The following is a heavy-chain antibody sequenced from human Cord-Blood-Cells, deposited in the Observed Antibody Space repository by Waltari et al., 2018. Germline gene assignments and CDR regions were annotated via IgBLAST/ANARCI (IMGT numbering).Heavy chain of an antibody. CDR1: GFTFSTAW. D-gene: IGHD3-22*01. V-gene: IGHV3-15*01. CDR2: IKSKTDGGTT. CDR3: TTADYYDSSAPDY. J-gene: IGHJ4*02. Sequence: EVQLVESGGGLVKPGGSLRLSCAASGFTFSTAWLSWVRQAPGKGLEGVGRIKSKTDGGTTDYAAPVKGRFTISRDDSKNTLYLQMNSLKTEDTAVYYCTTADYYDSSAPDYWGQGTLVTVSS.